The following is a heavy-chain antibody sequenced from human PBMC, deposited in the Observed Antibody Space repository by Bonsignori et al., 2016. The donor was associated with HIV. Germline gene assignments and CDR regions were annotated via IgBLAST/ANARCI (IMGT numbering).Heavy chain of an antibody. J-gene: IGHJ4*02. V-gene: IGHV1-2*02. D-gene: IGHD3-10*01. Sequence: WVRQAPGQGLEWMGWINCFGGGTHSAQKFQGRVTMTLDKSISAIYMELRSLTSDDTAIYYCVRGEKYYGSEDYGSENFWGPGTLVTVSS. CDR3: VRGEKYYGSEDYGSENF. CDR2: INCFGGGT.